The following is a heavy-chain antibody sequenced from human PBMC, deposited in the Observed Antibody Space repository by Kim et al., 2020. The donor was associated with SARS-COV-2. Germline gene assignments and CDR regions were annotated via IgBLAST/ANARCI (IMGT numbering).Heavy chain of an antibody. CDR1: GGSISSYY. Sequence: SETLSLTCTVSGGSISSYYWSWIRQPPGKGLEWIGYIYYSGSTNYNPSLKSRVTISVDTSKNQFSLKLSSVIAADTAVYYCSRGAIAAAGAPQVAFDIWSQGTMVTVSS. CDR2: IYYSGST. CDR3: SRGAIAAAGAPQVAFDI. D-gene: IGHD6-13*01. V-gene: IGHV4-59*13. J-gene: IGHJ3*02.